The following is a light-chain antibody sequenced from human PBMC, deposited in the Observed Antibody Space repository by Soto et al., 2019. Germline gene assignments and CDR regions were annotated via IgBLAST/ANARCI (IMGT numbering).Light chain of an antibody. V-gene: IGKV1-9*01. CDR1: QGISSY. Sequence: IPLTQSPSSLSASVGDRVTITCRASQGISSYLAWYQQKPGKAPKLLITAASTLKSGVPSRFSGSGSGTDFPLTISSLQPEDFATYYCQQLNSYPRTFGPGTKVHI. J-gene: IGKJ3*01. CDR2: AAS. CDR3: QQLNSYPRT.